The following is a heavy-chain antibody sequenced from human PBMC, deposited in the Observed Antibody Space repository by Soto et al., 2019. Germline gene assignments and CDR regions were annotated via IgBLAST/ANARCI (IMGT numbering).Heavy chain of an antibody. Sequence: PSETLSLPCPVSGGSISSGGYYWSWIRQHPGKGLEWIGYIYYSGSTYYNPSLKSRVTISVDTSKNQFSLKLSSVTAADTAVYYCARDHRGVVPAALNWFDPWGQGTLVTVSS. V-gene: IGHV4-31*03. D-gene: IGHD2-2*01. J-gene: IGHJ5*02. CDR1: GGSISSGGYY. CDR3: ARDHRGVVPAALNWFDP. CDR2: IYYSGST.